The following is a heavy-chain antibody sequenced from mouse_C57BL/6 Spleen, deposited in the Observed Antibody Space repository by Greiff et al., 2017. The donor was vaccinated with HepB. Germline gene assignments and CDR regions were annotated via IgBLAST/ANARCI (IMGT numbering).Heavy chain of an antibody. D-gene: IGHD1-1*01. Sequence: EVMLVESGGGLVKPGGSLKLSCAASGFTFSSYAMSWVRQTPEKRLEWVATISDGGSYTYYQDNVKGRFTISRDNAKNNLYLQMSHLKSEDTGMYYCAREGGSSYDAWFAYWGQGTLVTVSA. CDR3: AREGGSSYDAWFAY. CDR2: ISDGGSYT. J-gene: IGHJ3*01. V-gene: IGHV5-4*01. CDR1: GFTFSSYA.